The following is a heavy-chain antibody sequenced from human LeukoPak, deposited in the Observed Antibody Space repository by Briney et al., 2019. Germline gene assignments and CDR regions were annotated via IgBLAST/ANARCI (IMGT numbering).Heavy chain of an antibody. CDR3: SRKDCSGGSCYFDY. D-gene: IGHD2-15*01. CDR1: GFTFSSYW. J-gene: IGHJ4*02. Sequence: GGSLRLSCAASGFTFSSYWMSWVRQAPGKGLEWVANIKQDGSEKYYVDSVKGRFTISRDNAKNSLYLQMNSLRAEDTAVYYCSRKDCSGGSCYFDYWGQGTLVTVSS. V-gene: IGHV3-7*01. CDR2: IKQDGSEK.